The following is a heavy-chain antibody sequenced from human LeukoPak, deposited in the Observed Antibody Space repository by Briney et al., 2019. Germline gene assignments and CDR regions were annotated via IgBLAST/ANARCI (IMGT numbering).Heavy chain of an antibody. CDR1: GYRFSTYW. CDR3: ARWTGIYLSNYFDF. D-gene: IGHD5/OR15-5a*01. V-gene: IGHV5-51*01. Sequence: GESLEISFQGSGYRFSTYWIAWVRPSPGKGLEWMGIIYPDDSDTRYSPSFEGQATMSADKSINTAYLQWSSLKASDTATYYCARWTGIYLSNYFDFWGQGTLVTVSS. J-gene: IGHJ4*02. CDR2: IYPDDSDT.